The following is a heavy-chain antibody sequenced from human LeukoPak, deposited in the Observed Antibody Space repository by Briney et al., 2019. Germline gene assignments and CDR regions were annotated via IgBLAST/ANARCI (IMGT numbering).Heavy chain of an antibody. V-gene: IGHV3-7*01. CDR3: ARDQRIVGASTIDY. D-gene: IGHD1-26*01. J-gene: IGHJ4*02. Sequence: GSLRLSCVGSGFTFSSYWMTWVRQAPGMGLEWVANIKEDGSEKNYVDSVKGRFTISRDNAKNSLFLQMNSLRAEDTALYYCARDQRIVGASTIDYWGQGTLVTVSS. CDR1: GFTFSSYW. CDR2: IKEDGSEK.